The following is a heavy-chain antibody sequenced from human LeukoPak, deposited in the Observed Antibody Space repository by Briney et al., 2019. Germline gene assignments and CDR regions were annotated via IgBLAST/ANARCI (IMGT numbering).Heavy chain of an antibody. J-gene: IGHJ4*02. CDR1: GFTFSSYA. CDR3: ARDFARIAAAGTCDY. V-gene: IGHV3-23*01. D-gene: IGHD6-13*01. CDR2: ISGSGGST. Sequence: GGSLRLSCAASGFTFSSYAMSWVRQAPGKGLEWVSAISGSGGSTYYADSVKGRFTISRDNSKNTLYLQMNSLRAEDTAVYYCARDFARIAAAGTCDYWGQGTLVTVSS.